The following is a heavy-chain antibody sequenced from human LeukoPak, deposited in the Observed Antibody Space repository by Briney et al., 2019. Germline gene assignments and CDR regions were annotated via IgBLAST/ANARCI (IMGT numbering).Heavy chain of an antibody. D-gene: IGHD5-18*01. V-gene: IGHV3-48*01. Sequence: GGSLRLSRAASGFTFSSYSMNWVRQAPGKGLEWVSYISSSSSTIYYADSVKGRFTISRDNAKNSLYLQMNSLRAEDTAVYYCARAGYSYGYNWFDPWGQGTLVTVSS. CDR1: GFTFSSYS. CDR2: ISSSSSTI. J-gene: IGHJ5*02. CDR3: ARAGYSYGYNWFDP.